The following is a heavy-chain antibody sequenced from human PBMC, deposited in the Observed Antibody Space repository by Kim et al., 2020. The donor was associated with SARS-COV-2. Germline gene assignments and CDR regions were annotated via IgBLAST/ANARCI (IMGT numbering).Heavy chain of an antibody. V-gene: IGHV3-23*01. CDR3: AKGVLSLDYVWGMTVGEDPNYYGMDV. D-gene: IGHD3-16*01. CDR1: GFTFSSYA. CDR2: ISGSGGST. J-gene: IGHJ6*02. Sequence: GGSLRLSCAASGFTFSSYAMSWVRQAPGKGLEWVSAISGSGGSTYYADSVKGRFTISRDNSKNTLYLQMNSLRAEDTAVYYCAKGVLSLDYVWGMTVGEDPNYYGMDVWGQGTTVTVSS.